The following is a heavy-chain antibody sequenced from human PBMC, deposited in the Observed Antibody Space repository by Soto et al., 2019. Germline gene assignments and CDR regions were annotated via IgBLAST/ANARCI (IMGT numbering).Heavy chain of an antibody. J-gene: IGHJ6*03. CDR3: AGSNSHFYYCMTI. D-gene: IGHD1-20*01. CDR2: VYDGGRT. V-gene: IGHV4-59*03. Sequence: QVQLQESGPGLVKPSETLSLTCNVSGGSLSSSYWTWVRQPPGKGLEWIGYVYDGGRTSYSPSLESRVTISLDTSKNQFSLRLTSVTAADTAIYYWAGSNSHFYYCMTIWGKGTPVSVS. CDR1: GGSLSSSY.